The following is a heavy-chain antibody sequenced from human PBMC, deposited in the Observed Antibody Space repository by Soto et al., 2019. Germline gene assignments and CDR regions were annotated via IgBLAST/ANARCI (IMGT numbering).Heavy chain of an antibody. CDR3: ARDAKGRDGYNFAS. Sequence: QVQLVESGGGLVEPGGSLRLSCAASGFIFTDYSMTWVRQAPGKGLEWVSYISNGGETTQYADSVKGRFTVSRDNAKKVLFLQMSSLSVDDTAVYYCARDAKGRDGYNFASWGRGALVTVSS. D-gene: IGHD5-12*01. V-gene: IGHV3-11*01. CDR2: ISNGGETT. J-gene: IGHJ4*02. CDR1: GFIFTDYS.